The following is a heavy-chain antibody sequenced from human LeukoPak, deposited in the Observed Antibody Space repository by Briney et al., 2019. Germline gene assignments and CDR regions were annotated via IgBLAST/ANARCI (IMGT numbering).Heavy chain of an antibody. J-gene: IGHJ3*02. CDR3: ARHGGIEAFDI. CDR1: SGSISSYY. D-gene: IGHD3-16*01. Sequence: PSETLSLTCTVSSGSISSYYWSWIRQPPGKGLQWIGYIYYSGSTNYNPSLKSRVTISVDTSKNQFSLKLSSVTAADTAVYYCARHGGIEAFDIWGQGTMVTVSS. V-gene: IGHV4-59*01. CDR2: IYYSGST.